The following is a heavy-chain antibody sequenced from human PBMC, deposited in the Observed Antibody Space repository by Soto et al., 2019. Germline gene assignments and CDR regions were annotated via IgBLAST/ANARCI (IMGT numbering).Heavy chain of an antibody. D-gene: IGHD2-15*01. Sequence: GASMKVSFQASGYTFTNYCISWVPPAPGQRLEWMGWISAYNGNTNYAQKLQGRVTMTTDTSTSTAYMELRSLRSDDTAVYYCARARYCSGGSCYPDAFDIWGQGTMVTVSS. V-gene: IGHV1-18*01. J-gene: IGHJ3*02. CDR1: GYTFTNYC. CDR2: ISAYNGNT. CDR3: ARARYCSGGSCYPDAFDI.